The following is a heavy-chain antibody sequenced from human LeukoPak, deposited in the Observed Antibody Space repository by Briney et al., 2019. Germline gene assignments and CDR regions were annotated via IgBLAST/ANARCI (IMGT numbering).Heavy chain of an antibody. Sequence: SETLSLTCTVSGGSISSGSYYWSWIRQPAGKGLEWIGRIYTSGSTNYNPSLKSRVTISADTSKNQFSLKLNSVTAADTAVYYCARDTTTVVTPPDAFDIWGQGTMVTVSS. CDR1: GGSISSGSYY. J-gene: IGHJ3*02. CDR2: IYTSGST. CDR3: ARDTTTVVTPPDAFDI. V-gene: IGHV4-61*02. D-gene: IGHD4-23*01.